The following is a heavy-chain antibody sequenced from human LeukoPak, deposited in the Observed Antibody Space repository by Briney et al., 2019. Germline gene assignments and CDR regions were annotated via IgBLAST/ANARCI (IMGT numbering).Heavy chain of an antibody. Sequence: PGGSLRLSCAASGFTFSSYSMNWVRQAPGKGLEWVSSISSSRSYVYYADSVKGRFTVSRDNTKNSLYLQMNSLRAEDTAVYYCARDLTSRYEVVYYFDYWGQGTLVTVSS. CDR3: ARDLTSRYEVVYYFDY. V-gene: IGHV3-21*01. CDR2: ISSSRSYV. D-gene: IGHD2-8*02. J-gene: IGHJ4*02. CDR1: GFTFSSYS.